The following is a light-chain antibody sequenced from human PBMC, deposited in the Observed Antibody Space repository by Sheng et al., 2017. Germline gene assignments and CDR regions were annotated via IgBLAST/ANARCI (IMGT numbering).Light chain of an antibody. V-gene: IGKV1-5*03. Sequence: DIQMTQSPSTLSASVGDSVTITCRASQSISSRLAWYQQKPGKAPNLLIYKASNLETGVPSRFSGSGSGTEFTLTISSLQPDDFATYYCQQYDTYSAFGQGTKVEIK. J-gene: IGKJ1*01. CDR1: QSISSR. CDR3: QQYDTYSA. CDR2: KAS.